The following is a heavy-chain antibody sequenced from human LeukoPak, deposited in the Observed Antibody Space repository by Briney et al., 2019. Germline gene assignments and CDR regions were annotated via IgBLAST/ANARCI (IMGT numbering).Heavy chain of an antibody. CDR2: IYYNGNT. CDR3: ARGRSNYYGMDV. J-gene: IGHJ6*02. V-gene: IGHV4-59*01. Sequence: PSETQSLTCSVSDGSINSYYWNWIRRPPGKGLEWIGYIYYNGNTNYSPSLKSRVTMSVDTSKNLFSLKVSSVTAADTAVYYCARGRSNYYGMDVWGQGTTVTVSS. CDR1: DGSINSYY. D-gene: IGHD1-26*01.